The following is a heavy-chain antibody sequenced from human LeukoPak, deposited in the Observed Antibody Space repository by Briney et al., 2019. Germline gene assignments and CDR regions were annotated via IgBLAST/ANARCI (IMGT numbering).Heavy chain of an antibody. D-gene: IGHD4-17*01. V-gene: IGHV4-59*01. CDR3: ASGYGDYPTIR. CDR2: IYYSGST. Sequence: SETLSLACIVSGGSISNYYWTWIRQPPGKGLEWIGYIYYSGSTNYNPSLKSRVTISVDTSKNQFSLKLSSVTAADTAVYYCASGYGDYPTIRWGQGALVTVSS. CDR1: GGSISNYY. J-gene: IGHJ4*02.